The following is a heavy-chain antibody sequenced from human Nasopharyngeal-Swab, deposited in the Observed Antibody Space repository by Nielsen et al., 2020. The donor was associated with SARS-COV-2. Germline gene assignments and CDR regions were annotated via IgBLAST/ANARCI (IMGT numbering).Heavy chain of an antibody. J-gene: IGHJ4*02. V-gene: IGHV1-69*04. CDR1: GGTFSSYA. CDR2: IIPILGIA. D-gene: IGHD6-13*01. Sequence: SVKVSCKASGGTFSSYAISWVRQAPGQGLEWMGRIIPILGIANYAQKFQGRVTITADKSTSTAYMELSSLRSEDTAVYYCARDSSGQQLVHWGQGTLVTVSS. CDR3: ARDSSGQQLVH.